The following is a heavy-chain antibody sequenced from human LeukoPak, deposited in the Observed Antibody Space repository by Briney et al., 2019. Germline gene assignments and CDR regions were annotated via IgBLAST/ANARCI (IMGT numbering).Heavy chain of an antibody. CDR2: IMQDGSEK. CDR3: AREVYSSSRPADAFDI. CDR1: GGSIRSYY. V-gene: IGHV3-7*01. J-gene: IGHJ3*02. D-gene: IGHD6-13*01. Sequence: ETLSLTCTVSGGSIRSYYWSWVRQAPGKGLEWVANIMQDGSEKNYVDSVKGRFTISRDNARNSLYLQMSSLGAEDTAVYYCAREVYSSSRPADAFDIWGQGTVVTVSS.